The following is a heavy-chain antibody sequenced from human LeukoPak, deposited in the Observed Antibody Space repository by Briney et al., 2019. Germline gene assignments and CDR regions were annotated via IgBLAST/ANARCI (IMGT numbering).Heavy chain of an antibody. J-gene: IGHJ6*02. Sequence: SETLSLTCTVSGGSISSYYWSWIRQPAGQGLDRIGRIYTSGSTNYNHSLKSRVTMSVDTTKNQFNIKLSSVTAADTAVYYCARTGIEQGYQLLRGRYYYYYGMDVWGQGTTVTVSS. V-gene: IGHV4-4*07. D-gene: IGHD2-2*01. CDR3: ARTGIEQGYQLLRGRYYYYYGMDV. CDR1: GGSISSYY. CDR2: IYTSGST.